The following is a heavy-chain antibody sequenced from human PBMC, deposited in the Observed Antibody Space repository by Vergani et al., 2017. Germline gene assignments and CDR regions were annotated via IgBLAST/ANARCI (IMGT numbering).Heavy chain of an antibody. CDR3: ARGRKRKYYYDSSGYYTNYDY. Sequence: QVQLVQSGAEVKKPGASVTVSCKASGYTFTSYDINWVRQATGQGLEWMGWMNPNSGNTGYAQKFQGRVTMTRNTSISTAYMELSSLRSEDTAVYYCARGRKRKYYYDSSGYYTNYDYWGQGTLVTVSS. CDR2: MNPNSGNT. CDR1: GYTFTSYD. D-gene: IGHD3-22*01. V-gene: IGHV1-8*01. J-gene: IGHJ4*02.